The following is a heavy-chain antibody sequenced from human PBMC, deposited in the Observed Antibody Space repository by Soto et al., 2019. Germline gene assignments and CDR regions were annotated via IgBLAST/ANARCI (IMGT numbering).Heavy chain of an antibody. CDR3: ARDRRHNWFDP. J-gene: IGHJ5*02. Sequence: QVQLQESGPGLVKPSETLSLTCTVSGGSMTNYYWSWIRQPPGKGLEWIGYTYYSGNTNYNPSLKSRVTISVDTSKNQFSLKLSSVTAADTAVYYCARDRRHNWFDPWGQGTLVTVSS. CDR2: TYYSGNT. V-gene: IGHV4-59*01. CDR1: GGSMTNYY.